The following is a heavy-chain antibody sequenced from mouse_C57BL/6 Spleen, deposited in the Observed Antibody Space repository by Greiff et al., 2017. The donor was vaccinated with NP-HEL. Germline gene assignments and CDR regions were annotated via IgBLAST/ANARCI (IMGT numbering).Heavy chain of an antibody. CDR3: TRLTTVVAFYFDY. J-gene: IGHJ2*01. CDR2: IDPETGGT. D-gene: IGHD1-1*01. Sequence: VKLMESGAELVRPGASATLSCKASGYTFTDYEMHWVKQTPVHGLEWIGAIDPETGGTAYNQKFKGKAILTADKSSSTAYMELRSLTSEDSAVYYCTRLTTVVAFYFDYWGQGTTLTVSS. V-gene: IGHV1-15*01. CDR1: GYTFTDYE.